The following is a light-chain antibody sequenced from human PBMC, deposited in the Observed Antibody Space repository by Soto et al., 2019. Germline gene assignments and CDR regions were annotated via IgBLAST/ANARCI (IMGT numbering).Light chain of an antibody. CDR3: QQYENWPT. CDR2: HAS. V-gene: IGKV3-15*01. J-gene: IGKJ1*01. CDR1: QSVGSN. Sequence: EIVMTQSPATLSVSPGEKATLSCRASQSVGSNLAWFQQTPGQAPRLLIYHASTRATGIPARFSGSGSGTEFTLTITSLQSEDFAVYHCQQYENWPTFGQGTKV.